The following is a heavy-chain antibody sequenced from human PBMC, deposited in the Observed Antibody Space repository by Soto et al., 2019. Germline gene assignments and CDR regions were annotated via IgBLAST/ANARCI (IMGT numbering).Heavy chain of an antibody. V-gene: IGHV3-74*01. CDR1: GFTFRTFW. CDR3: ARERNGYYMDV. J-gene: IGHJ6*03. Sequence: EVQLVESGGGLVQPGGSLRLSCAASGFTFRTFWMHWVRQAPGTGLVWVSRIKSDGSINYADSVKGRLTISRDNAKNTLYLQMDSLRVEDTAVYYCARERNGYYMDVWGKGTTVTVSS. CDR2: IKSDGSI.